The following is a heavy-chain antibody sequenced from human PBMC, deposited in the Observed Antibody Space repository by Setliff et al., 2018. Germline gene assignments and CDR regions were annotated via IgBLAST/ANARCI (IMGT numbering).Heavy chain of an antibody. V-gene: IGHV3-73*01. CDR2: IRGRTDNYAT. D-gene: IGHD5-18*01. Sequence: GESLKISCKGSGYSFTSYWISWVRQMPGEGLEWIGRIRGRTDNYATAYAASVRGRFTISRDDSKNTAYLQMNSLKTEDTAVYYCTFARDGYDVFDIWGQGTMVTVSS. CDR1: GYSFTSYW. J-gene: IGHJ3*02. CDR3: TFARDGYDVFDI.